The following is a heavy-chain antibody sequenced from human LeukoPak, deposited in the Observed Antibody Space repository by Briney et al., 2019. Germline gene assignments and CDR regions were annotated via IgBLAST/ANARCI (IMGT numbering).Heavy chain of an antibody. Sequence: PSETLSLTCTVSGGSISSYYWSWIRQPPGKGLDWIGYIYYSGSTNYNPSLKSRVTISVDTSKNQFSLKLSSVTAADTAVYYCARDPGWYSRAFDPWGQGTLVTVSS. CDR3: ARDPGWYSRAFDP. CDR1: GGSISSYY. D-gene: IGHD6-13*01. CDR2: IYYSGST. J-gene: IGHJ5*02. V-gene: IGHV4-59*01.